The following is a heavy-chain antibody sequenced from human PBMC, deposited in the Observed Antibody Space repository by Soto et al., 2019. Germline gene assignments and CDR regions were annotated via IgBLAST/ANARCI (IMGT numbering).Heavy chain of an antibody. CDR3: AIQHPLDSSAWYN. D-gene: IGHD6-19*01. CDR1: GYSFTNYW. CDR2: IYPGDSDT. V-gene: IGHV5-51*01. Sequence: EVQVVQSGAEVKKPGESLKISCKASGYSFTNYWIGWVRQMPGKGLECMGTIYPGDSDTRYSPSFQGQVTFSVDKSINTAYLHWTSLKASDTAIYYCAIQHPLDSSAWYNWGQGTLVTVSS. J-gene: IGHJ4*02.